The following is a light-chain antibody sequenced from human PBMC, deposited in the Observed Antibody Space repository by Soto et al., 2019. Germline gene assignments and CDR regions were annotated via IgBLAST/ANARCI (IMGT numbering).Light chain of an antibody. J-gene: IGKJ1*01. CDR3: QQYYSTPPWT. CDR1: QSVLYSSDNKNY. Sequence: IVMTQSPDSLAVSLGERATINCKSSQSVLYSSDNKNYLAWYQQKPGQSPKLLIYWASTRESGVPDRFSGSGSGTDFTLTISSLQAEDVAVYYCQQYYSTPPWTFGQGTKVDIK. CDR2: WAS. V-gene: IGKV4-1*01.